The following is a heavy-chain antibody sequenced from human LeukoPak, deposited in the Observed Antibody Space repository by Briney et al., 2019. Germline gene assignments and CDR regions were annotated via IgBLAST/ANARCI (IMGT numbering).Heavy chain of an antibody. CDR2: IYYSGST. Sequence: SETLSLTCTVSGGSISSSSYYWGWIRQPSGKGLEWIGSIYYSGSTYYNPSLKSRVTISVDTSKNQFSLKLSSVTAADTAVYYCARQVVVVPDIDYWGQGTLVTVSS. V-gene: IGHV4-39*01. D-gene: IGHD2-2*01. CDR3: ARQVVVVPDIDY. J-gene: IGHJ4*02. CDR1: GGSISSSSYY.